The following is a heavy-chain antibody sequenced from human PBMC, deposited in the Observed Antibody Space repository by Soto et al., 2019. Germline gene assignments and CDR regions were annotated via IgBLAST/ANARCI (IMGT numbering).Heavy chain of an antibody. Sequence: ASVKVSCKTSGYTFSNYGITWVRQAPGQPLEWLGWISLYSDGTNYAQKFQGRVSMTTDTSTSTAYMELRSLRSDDTAVYYFARHTSGYSYGHYYYYGMDVWGQGTTVTVSS. D-gene: IGHD5-18*01. J-gene: IGHJ6*02. V-gene: IGHV1-18*01. CDR2: ISLYSDGT. CDR3: ARHTSGYSYGHYYYYGMDV. CDR1: GYTFSNYG.